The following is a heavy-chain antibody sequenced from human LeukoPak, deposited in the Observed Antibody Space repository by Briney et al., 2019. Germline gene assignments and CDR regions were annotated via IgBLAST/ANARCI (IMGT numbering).Heavy chain of an antibody. CDR1: GFTFSSYW. Sequence: GGSLRLSCAASGFTFSSYWMHWVRQAPGKGLVWVSRINSDGSSTSYADSVKGRFTISRDNSKNTLYLQMNSLRAEDTAVYYCARDGIAAAASNWFDPWGQGTLVTVSS. D-gene: IGHD6-13*01. CDR2: INSDGSST. V-gene: IGHV3-74*01. CDR3: ARDGIAAAASNWFDP. J-gene: IGHJ5*02.